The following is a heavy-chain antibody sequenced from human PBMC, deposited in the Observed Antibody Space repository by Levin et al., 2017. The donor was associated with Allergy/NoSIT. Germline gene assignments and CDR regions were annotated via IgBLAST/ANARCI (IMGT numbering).Heavy chain of an antibody. Sequence: GGSLRLSCAASGFTFDEYAMHWVRQAPGQGLEWVSGFSLDSDHIDYADSVKGRFTISRDSSKNFLYLQMNSLRPEDTALYYCTKDDKPGVAGYWGQGTLVTVSS. J-gene: IGHJ4*02. CDR2: FSLDSDHI. CDR3: TKDDKPGVAGY. CDR1: GFTFDEYA. D-gene: IGHD3-3*01. V-gene: IGHV3-9*01.